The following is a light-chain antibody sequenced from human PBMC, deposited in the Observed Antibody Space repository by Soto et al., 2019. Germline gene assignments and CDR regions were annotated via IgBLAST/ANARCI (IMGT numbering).Light chain of an antibody. J-gene: IGKJ2*01. Sequence: EIVLTQSPGTLSLSPGERATLSCRASQSVSSTYLAWYQQKPGQAPRLLIYGTSTRATGIPDRFSGSGSGTDFTLTISRLEPEDFVVYSCQQYGNSPPTFGQGTKLEIK. CDR3: QQYGNSPPT. CDR1: QSVSSTY. CDR2: GTS. V-gene: IGKV3-20*01.